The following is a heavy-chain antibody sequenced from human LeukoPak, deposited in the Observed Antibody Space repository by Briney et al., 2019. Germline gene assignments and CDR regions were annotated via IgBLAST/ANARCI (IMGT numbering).Heavy chain of an antibody. CDR3: ARWRSGSHFDY. CDR2: IYYSGST. D-gene: IGHD3-22*01. CDR1: GGSISSSSYY. Sequence: PSETLSLTCTVSGGSISSSSYYWGWIRQPPGRGLEWIGSIYYSGSTYYNPSLKSRVTISVNTSKNQFSLKMSSVTAADTAIYYCARWRSGSHFDYWGQGALVTVSS. J-gene: IGHJ4*02. V-gene: IGHV4-39*07.